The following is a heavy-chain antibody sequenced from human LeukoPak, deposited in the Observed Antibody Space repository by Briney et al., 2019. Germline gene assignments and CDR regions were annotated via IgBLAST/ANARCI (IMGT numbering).Heavy chain of an antibody. CDR1: GGSISSYY. J-gene: IGHJ3*02. Sequence: PSETLSLTCTVSGGSISSYYWSWIRQPPGKGQEWIGYIYYSGSTNYNPSLKTRVTISVDTSKNQFSLKLSSVTAADTAVYYCARVHVVVVAATSHDAFDIWGQGTMVTVSS. CDR2: IYYSGST. D-gene: IGHD2-15*01. CDR3: ARVHVVVVAATSHDAFDI. V-gene: IGHV4-59*01.